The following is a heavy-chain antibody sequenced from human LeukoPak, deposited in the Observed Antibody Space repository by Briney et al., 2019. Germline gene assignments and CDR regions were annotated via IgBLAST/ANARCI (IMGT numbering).Heavy chain of an antibody. CDR1: QXGFSSYW. V-gene: IGHV3-7*05. J-gene: IGHJ4*02. Sequence: GGSLRLSWAASQXGFSSYWMSWVRQAPGKGLEWVANIKRDGSEKYYVDSVKGRFTISRDNAKNSLYLQMNSLRTEDTAVYYCARRSGPIDYWGQGTLVTVSS. D-gene: IGHD2-8*02. CDR3: ARRSGPIDY. CDR2: IKRDGSEK.